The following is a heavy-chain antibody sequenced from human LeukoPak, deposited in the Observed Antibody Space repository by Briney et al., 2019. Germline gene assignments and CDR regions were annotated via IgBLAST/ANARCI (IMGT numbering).Heavy chain of an antibody. V-gene: IGHV4-39*01. CDR2: IYYSGST. D-gene: IGHD3-22*01. Sequence: SETLSLTCTVSSGSISSSNYYWGWIRQPPGKGLEWIGSIYYSGSTYYNPSLKSRVTISVGTSKNQFSLKLSSVTAADTAVYYCARQGITMIVVVISGDAFDIWGQGTMVTVSS. CDR1: SGSISSSNYY. CDR3: ARQGITMIVVVISGDAFDI. J-gene: IGHJ3*02.